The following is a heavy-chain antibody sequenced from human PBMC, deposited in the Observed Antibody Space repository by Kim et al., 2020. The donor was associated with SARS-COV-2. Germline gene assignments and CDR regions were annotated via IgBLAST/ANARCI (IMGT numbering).Heavy chain of an antibody. CDR1: GFTVSGNY. D-gene: IGHD5-12*01. CDR2: IYSGGNT. CDR3: ATVERWLQCLDN. Sequence: GGSLRLSCVASGFTVSGNYMSWVRQAPGKGLEWVSVIYSGGNTYYADSVKGRFTISRDNSKNTLYLQMNSLRAEDTAVYYCATVERWLQCLDNWGQGTLVTVSS. V-gene: IGHV3-53*01. J-gene: IGHJ4*02.